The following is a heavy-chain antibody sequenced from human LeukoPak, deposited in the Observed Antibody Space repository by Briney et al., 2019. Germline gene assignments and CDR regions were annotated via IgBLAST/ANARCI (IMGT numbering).Heavy chain of an antibody. D-gene: IGHD2-2*01. CDR2: ISYDGSNK. J-gene: IGHJ6*02. V-gene: IGHV3-30-3*01. Sequence: GGSLRLSCAASGFTFSSYAMHWVRQAPGKGLEWVAVISYDGSNKYYADSVKGRFTIPRDNSKNTLYLQMNSLRAEDTAVYYCARAGPVVPAARNYYYYGMDVWGQGTTVTVSS. CDR1: GFTFSSYA. CDR3: ARAGPVVPAARNYYYYGMDV.